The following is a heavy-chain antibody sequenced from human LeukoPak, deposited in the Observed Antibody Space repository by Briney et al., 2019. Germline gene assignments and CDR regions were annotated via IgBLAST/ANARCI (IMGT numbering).Heavy chain of an antibody. CDR2: IYYSGST. CDR3: ARSEELSSYNY. D-gene: IGHD3-16*02. Sequence: SETLSLTCTVSGGSISSSSYYWGWIRQPPGKGLEWIGSIYYSGSTYYNPSLKSRVTISVDTSKNQFSLKLSSVTAADTAVYYCARSEELSSYNYWGQGTLVTVSS. J-gene: IGHJ4*02. CDR1: GGSISSSSYY. V-gene: IGHV4-39*01.